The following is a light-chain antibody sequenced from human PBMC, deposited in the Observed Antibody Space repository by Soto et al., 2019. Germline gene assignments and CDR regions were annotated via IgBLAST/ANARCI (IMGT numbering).Light chain of an antibody. CDR2: GGT. CDR1: SSDVGISTL. CDR3: SSYARSNAVV. J-gene: IGLJ2*01. V-gene: IGLV2-23*01. Sequence: QSALTQPASVSGSPRQSITISCTGTSSDVGISTLVSWYQHHPGKAPKLIIYGGTKRPSGVSNRFSGSKSGNTASLTISGLQTEDEADYYCSSYARSNAVVFGGGTKVTVL.